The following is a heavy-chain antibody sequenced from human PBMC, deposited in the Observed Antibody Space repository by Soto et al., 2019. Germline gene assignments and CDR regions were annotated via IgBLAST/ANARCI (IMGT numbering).Heavy chain of an antibody. CDR2: IWYDGGYK. V-gene: IGHV3-33*01. J-gene: IGHJ4*02. D-gene: IGHD5-12*01. Sequence: QVQLVESGGGVDHPGRSLRLSCAASGFTFSNYGMHWVREAPGKGLEWVAVIWYDGGYKYADSVKGRFTISRDNSKNTLYLQMNSLRAEDTAVYYCARDQSVYNYLGDDWGQGSLVTVSS. CDR1: GFTFSNYG. CDR3: ARDQSVYNYLGDD.